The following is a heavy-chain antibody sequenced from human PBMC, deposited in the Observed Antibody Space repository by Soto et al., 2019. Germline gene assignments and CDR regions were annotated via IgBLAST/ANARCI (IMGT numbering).Heavy chain of an antibody. D-gene: IGHD2-15*01. J-gene: IGHJ4*02. CDR1: GDSISSADYY. V-gene: IGHV4-30-4*01. CDR3: ARDCSPPLFDY. Sequence: QVQLQESGPGLVKPSQTLSLTCTVSGDSISSADYYWSWIRQPPGQGLEWIGYVYHSGSTYYNPSLKSRVTVSRDASKNLCPLKLSAVAAADRAVYCCARDCSPPLFDYWGQGTLVTVSS. CDR2: VYHSGST.